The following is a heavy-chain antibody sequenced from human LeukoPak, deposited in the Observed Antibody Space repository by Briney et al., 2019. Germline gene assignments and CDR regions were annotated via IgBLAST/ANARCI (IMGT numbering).Heavy chain of an antibody. Sequence: GGYLRLSCAASGFTFSSYSMNWVRQAPGKGLEWVSSISSSSSYIYYADSVKGRFTISRDNAKNSLYLQMNSLRAEDTAVYYCARATDYYDSSGYYPNWFDPWGQGTLVTVSS. CDR1: GFTFSSYS. V-gene: IGHV3-21*01. CDR3: ARATDYYDSSGYYPNWFDP. J-gene: IGHJ5*02. D-gene: IGHD3-22*01. CDR2: ISSSSSYI.